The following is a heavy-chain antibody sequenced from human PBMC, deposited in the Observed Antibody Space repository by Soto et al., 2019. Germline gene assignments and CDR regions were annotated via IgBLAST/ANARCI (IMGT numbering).Heavy chain of an antibody. CDR1: GYTFSIDA. Sequence: GSSVKVYCKAAGYTFSIDAMHWGRQDKGQRLEWMGWINAGNGKTKYSQKFQGRVTITRDTSASTAYMELSSLRSEDTAVYYCARDLYSDTSSHFEYWGQGTLVTVSS. J-gene: IGHJ4*02. V-gene: IGHV1-3*01. CDR3: ARDLYSDTSSHFEY. CDR2: INAGNGKT. D-gene: IGHD6-13*01.